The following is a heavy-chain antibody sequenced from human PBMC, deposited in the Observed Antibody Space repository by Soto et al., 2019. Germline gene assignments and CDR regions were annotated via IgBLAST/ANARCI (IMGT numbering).Heavy chain of an antibody. V-gene: IGHV4-34*01. CDR2: INHSGST. CDR3: ARGIRWRRGGAAGTNWFDP. J-gene: IGHJ5*02. CDR1: GGSFSGYY. D-gene: IGHD6-13*01. Sequence: SETLSLTCAVYGGSFSGYYWSWIRQPPGKGLEWIGEINHSGSTNYNQSLKSRVTIPVDTSKKQFSLKLSSVTAADTAVYYCARGIRWRRGGAAGTNWFDPWGQGTLVTVSS.